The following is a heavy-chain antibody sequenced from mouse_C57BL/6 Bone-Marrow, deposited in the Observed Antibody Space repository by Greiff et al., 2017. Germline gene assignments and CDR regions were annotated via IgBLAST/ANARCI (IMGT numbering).Heavy chain of an antibody. CDR3: ARKRGNYAMDY. V-gene: IGHV2-2*01. Sequence: VQLQQSGPGLVQPSQCLSITCTVSGFSLTSYGVHWVRQSPGKGLEWLGVIWSGGSTDYNAAFISRLSISKDNSKSQVFFKMNSLQADDTAIYYCARKRGNYAMDYWGQGTSVSVSS. J-gene: IGHJ4*01. CDR1: GFSLTSYG. CDR2: IWSGGST.